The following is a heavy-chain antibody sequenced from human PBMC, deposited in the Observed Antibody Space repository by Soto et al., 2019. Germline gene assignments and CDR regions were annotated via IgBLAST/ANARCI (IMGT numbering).Heavy chain of an antibody. CDR3: ARDHYAHYGMDV. CDR1: GGSISSYY. J-gene: IGHJ6*02. CDR2: IYYCVST. V-gene: IGHV4-59*01. Sequence: SETLSLTCTVSGGSISSYYWSWIRQPPGKGLELIGYIYYCVSTNYNPSLKSRVTISVDTSKNQFSLRLSSVTAADTAVYYCARDHYAHYGMDVWGQGTTVTVSS. D-gene: IGHD4-17*01.